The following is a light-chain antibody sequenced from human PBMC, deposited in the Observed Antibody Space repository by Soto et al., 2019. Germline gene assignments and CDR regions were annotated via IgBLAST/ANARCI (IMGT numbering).Light chain of an antibody. V-gene: IGKV1-39*01. CDR3: HQSSSTPLT. CDR2: DAS. CDR1: QSVFNH. Sequence: DVQMTQSPSSLSASVGDSVTITCRASQSVFNHLSWFQQRPGKGPKLLIYDASSLQAGVPSRFSGSGYGTDFTLTISTVQPEDSAIYYCHQSSSTPLTFGGGTRVELK. J-gene: IGKJ4*01.